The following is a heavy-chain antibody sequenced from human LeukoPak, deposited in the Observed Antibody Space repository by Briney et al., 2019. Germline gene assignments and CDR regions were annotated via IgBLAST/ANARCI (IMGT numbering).Heavy chain of an antibody. CDR2: ISAYNGNT. D-gene: IGHD5-18*01. V-gene: IGHV1-18*01. CDR3: ARVTDTAMVIYYYYYYMDV. Sequence: GASVKVSCKASGYTFTSYGISWVRQAPGRGLEWMGWISAYNGNTNYAQKLQGRVTMTTDTSTSTAYMELRSLRSDDTAVYYCARVTDTAMVIYYYYYYMDVWGKGTTVTVSS. J-gene: IGHJ6*03. CDR1: GYTFTSYG.